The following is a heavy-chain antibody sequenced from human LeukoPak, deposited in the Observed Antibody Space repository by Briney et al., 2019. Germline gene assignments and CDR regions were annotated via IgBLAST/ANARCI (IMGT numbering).Heavy chain of an antibody. Sequence: ASVKVSCKASGYTFTSYGISWVRQAPGQGLEWMGRISAYNGNTNYAQKLQGRVTMTTDTSTSTAYMELRSLRSDDTAVYYCARDSPYLQFVVVPAALDYWGQGTLVTVSS. CDR2: ISAYNGNT. V-gene: IGHV1-18*01. CDR1: GYTFTSYG. D-gene: IGHD2-2*01. J-gene: IGHJ4*02. CDR3: ARDSPYLQFVVVPAALDY.